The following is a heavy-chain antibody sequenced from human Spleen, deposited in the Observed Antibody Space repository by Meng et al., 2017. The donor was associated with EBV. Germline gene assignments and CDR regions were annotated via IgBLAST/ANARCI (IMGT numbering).Heavy chain of an antibody. V-gene: IGHV2-5*02. J-gene: IGHJ4*02. CDR1: GFSLPTNGMG. D-gene: IGHD4-23*01. Sequence: QNNLNEAGPTVVTPTQTLPLTCLFSGFSLPTNGMGVCWVRQPPGQALEWLALIYWDDDKRFTPSLESRLTITTDTSKTPVVLTMTNLDPVDTGTYYCAHRPSSSGGNSEKFDYWGQGTLVTVSS. CDR3: AHRPSSSGGNSEKFDY. CDR2: IYWDDDK.